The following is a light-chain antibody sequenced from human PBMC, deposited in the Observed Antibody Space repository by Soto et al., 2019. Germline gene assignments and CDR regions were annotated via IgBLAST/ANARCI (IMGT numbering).Light chain of an antibody. Sequence: QSALTKPDSVSGSPGQSITISCTGTSSDVGGYNYVSWYQQRPGKAPKLMIYDVSNRPSGVSNRFSGSKSGNTASLTISGLQAEDEADYYCSSYTSSSTLYVFGTGTKLTVL. J-gene: IGLJ1*01. CDR2: DVS. CDR1: SSDVGGYNY. CDR3: SSYTSSSTLYV. V-gene: IGLV2-14*01.